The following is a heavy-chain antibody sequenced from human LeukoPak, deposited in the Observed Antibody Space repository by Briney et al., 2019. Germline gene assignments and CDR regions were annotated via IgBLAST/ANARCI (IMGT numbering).Heavy chain of an antibody. CDR3: ARGSDYEGYFDY. V-gene: IGHV1-69*05. Sequence: ASVKVSCKASGGTFSSYAISWVRQAPGQGLEWMGGIIPTFGTANYAQKFQGRVTITTDESTSTAYMELSSLRSEDTAVYYCARGSDYEGYFDYWGQGTLVTVSS. D-gene: IGHD5-12*01. CDR1: GGTFSSYA. CDR2: IIPTFGTA. J-gene: IGHJ4*02.